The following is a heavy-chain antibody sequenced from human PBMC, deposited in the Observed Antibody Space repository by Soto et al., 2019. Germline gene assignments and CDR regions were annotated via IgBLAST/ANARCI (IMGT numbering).Heavy chain of an antibody. J-gene: IGHJ6*03. CDR2: ISGSGGST. Sequence: EVQLLESGGGLVQPGGSLRLSCAASGFTFRSYAMNWVRQAPGKGLEWVSAISGSGGSTYYAASVKGRFTISRDDSKSTMFLQMNSLRAEDTAFDYCARASEAAYGGYDFYYCDYRDVWGEGTTVIVSS. CDR3: ARASEAAYGGYDFYYCDYRDV. V-gene: IGHV3-23*01. D-gene: IGHD4-17*01. CDR1: GFTFRSYA.